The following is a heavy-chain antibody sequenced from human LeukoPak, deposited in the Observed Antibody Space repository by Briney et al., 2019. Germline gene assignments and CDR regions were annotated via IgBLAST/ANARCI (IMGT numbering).Heavy chain of an antibody. V-gene: IGHV3-9*01. Sequence: GGSLRLSCAGSGFIFNNYAMHWVRQPPGKGLEWVSGISWNSGSIDYADSVKGRFTISRGNAKNSLYLQMSSLRVEDTAFYYCAKDNRRHYTSGPNPDSLHWGQGALVTVSS. CDR3: AKDNRRHYTSGPNPDSLH. CDR2: ISWNSGSI. CDR1: GFIFNNYA. J-gene: IGHJ4*02. D-gene: IGHD6-19*01.